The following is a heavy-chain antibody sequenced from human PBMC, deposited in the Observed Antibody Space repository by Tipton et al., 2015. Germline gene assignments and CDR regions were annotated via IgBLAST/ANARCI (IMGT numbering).Heavy chain of an antibody. Sequence: GLVKPSETLSLTCNVSGASVSTDPYFWTWVRQPPGKGLEWVGYIFSSGSTNYNPSLKNRVTISLDTSKNQFSLRLTSVTAADTAMYYCARDPGVGSGWSQQGDFWGRGTLVTVSS. D-gene: IGHD6-19*01. CDR1: GASVSTDPYF. CDR2: IFSSGST. J-gene: IGHJ4*02. CDR3: ARDPGVGSGWSQQGDF. V-gene: IGHV4-61*01.